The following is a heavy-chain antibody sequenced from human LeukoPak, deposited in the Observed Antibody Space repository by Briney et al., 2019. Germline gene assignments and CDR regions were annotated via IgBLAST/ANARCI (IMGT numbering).Heavy chain of an antibody. Sequence: GGSLRLSCAASGFTFSSYEMNWVRQAPGKGLEWVSYISSSGSTIYYADSVKGRFTISRDNSKNTLYLQMNSLRAEDTAVYYCARDTTNLDYWGQGTLVTVSS. CDR2: ISSSGSTI. CDR1: GFTFSSYE. CDR3: ARDTTNLDY. D-gene: IGHD1-1*01. V-gene: IGHV3-48*03. J-gene: IGHJ4*02.